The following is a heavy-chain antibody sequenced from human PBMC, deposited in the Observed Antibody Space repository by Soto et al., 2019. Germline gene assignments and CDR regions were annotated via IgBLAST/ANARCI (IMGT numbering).Heavy chain of an antibody. CDR2: ISAYNGNT. CDR1: GYTFKNFG. J-gene: IGHJ6*02. CDR3: ARDTXMIRGLVISYYYYAMDV. V-gene: IGHV1-18*04. D-gene: IGHD3-10*01. Sequence: ASVKVSCKASGYTFKNFGISWVRQAPGQGLEWMGWISAYNGNTKYAQSFQGRVTMTTNTSTSTAYMELRSLRSDDTAVYSCARDTXMIRGLVISYYYYAMDVWGQGTTVTVSS.